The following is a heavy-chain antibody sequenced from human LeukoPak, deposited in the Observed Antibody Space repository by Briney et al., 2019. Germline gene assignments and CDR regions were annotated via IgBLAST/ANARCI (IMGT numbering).Heavy chain of an antibody. J-gene: IGHJ3*02. V-gene: IGHV3-21*01. CDR3: ARTWFGELLSGAFDI. D-gene: IGHD3-10*01. Sequence: GGALRVSCAASGFTFISYSMNWVRQAPGKGLERVSSISSSSSYIYYAHTVKGRFTISRDNAKNSLYLQMNSLRAGDTAVYYCARTWFGELLSGAFDIWGQGTMVTVSS. CDR2: ISSSSSYI. CDR1: GFTFISYS.